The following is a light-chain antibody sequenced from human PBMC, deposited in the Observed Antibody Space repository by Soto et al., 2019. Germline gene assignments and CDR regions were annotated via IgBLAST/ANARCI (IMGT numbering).Light chain of an antibody. Sequence: QSALTQPASVSASPGQSITISCTGTSSDVGGYKFVSWYRHHPGKAPKLMIYEVNNRPSGVSNRFSGSKSGNTASLTISGLQPEDEADYYCLSYTSANTRVFGGGTQLTVL. CDR3: LSYTSANTRV. CDR1: SSDVGGYKF. V-gene: IGLV2-14*01. J-gene: IGLJ3*02. CDR2: EVN.